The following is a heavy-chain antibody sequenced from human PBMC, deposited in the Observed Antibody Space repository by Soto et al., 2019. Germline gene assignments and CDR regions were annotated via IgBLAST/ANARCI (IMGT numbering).Heavy chain of an antibody. CDR3: ARPMADISPIYYFAY. J-gene: IGHJ4*02. CDR2: ISSGGSP. V-gene: IGHV3-23*01. D-gene: IGHD3-22*01. CDR1: GFTFTSYA. Sequence: HPGGSLRLSCAGSGFTFTSYAMSWVRQAPGKGLEWVSSISSGGSPHYADSVKGRFTISRDNSKNTLYLQMDGLRAEDTAIYYCARPMADISPIYYFAYWGQGTPVTVSS.